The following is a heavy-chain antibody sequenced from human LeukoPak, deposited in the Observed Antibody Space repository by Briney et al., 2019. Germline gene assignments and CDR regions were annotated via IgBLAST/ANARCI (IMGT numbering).Heavy chain of an antibody. Sequence: ASVKVSCKASGGTFSSYAITWVRQAPGQGLEWMGRIIPILGIEKYAQKFQGRVTITADKSTSTAYMELSSLRSEDTAVYYCARGDTWGGPWYFDLWGRGTLVTVSS. D-gene: IGHD5-18*01. V-gene: IGHV1-69*04. CDR3: ARGDTWGGPWYFDL. CDR1: GGTFSSYA. J-gene: IGHJ2*01. CDR2: IIPILGIE.